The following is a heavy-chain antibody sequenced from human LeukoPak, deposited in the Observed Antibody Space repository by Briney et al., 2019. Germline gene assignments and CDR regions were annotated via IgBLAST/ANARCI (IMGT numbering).Heavy chain of an antibody. J-gene: IGHJ4*02. CDR1: GGTFSSYA. V-gene: IGHV1-69*04. Sequence: SVKVSCKASGGTFSSYAISWVRQAPGQGLEWMGRIIPILGIANYAQKFQGRVTITADKSTSTAYMELSSLRSEDTAVYYCARGTGIVATITDYWGQGTLVTVSS. CDR2: IIPILGIA. CDR3: ARGTGIVATITDY. D-gene: IGHD5-12*01.